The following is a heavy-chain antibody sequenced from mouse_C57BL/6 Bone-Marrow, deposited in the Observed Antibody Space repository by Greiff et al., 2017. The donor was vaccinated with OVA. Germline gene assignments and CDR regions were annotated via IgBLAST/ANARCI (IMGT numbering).Heavy chain of an antibody. V-gene: IGHV1-50*01. Sequence: QVQLQQSGAELVKPGASVKLSCKASGYTFTSYWMQWVKQRPGQGLEWIGEIDPSDSYTNYNQKFKGKATLTVDTSSSTAYMQLSSLTSEDSAVYYCARMALYYAMDYWGQGTSVTVSS. J-gene: IGHJ4*01. CDR2: IDPSDSYT. CDR3: ARMALYYAMDY. CDR1: GYTFTSYW.